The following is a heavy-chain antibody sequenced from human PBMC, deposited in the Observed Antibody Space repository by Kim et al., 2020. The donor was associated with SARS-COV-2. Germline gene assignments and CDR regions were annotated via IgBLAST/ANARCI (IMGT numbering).Heavy chain of an antibody. CDR2: IYTCGST. V-gene: IGHV4-4*07. CDR3: AGAGNDYYFDF. CDR1: GGSISSNY. J-gene: IGHJ4*02. Sequence: SETLSLTCTLSGGSISSNYWSWIWQRAGQGVEWIGRIYTCGSTNSNPSLKRRVPMSVDTSKNQFSLKLSSVTAADTAVYYCAGAGNDYYFDFWDLGTLVTVSS. D-gene: IGHD3-16*01.